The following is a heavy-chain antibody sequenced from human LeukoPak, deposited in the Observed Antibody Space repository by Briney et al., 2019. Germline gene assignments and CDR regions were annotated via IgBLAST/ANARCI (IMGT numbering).Heavy chain of an antibody. CDR2: IYYSGST. CDR3: ARVGSWLRLYYYYYMDV. V-gene: IGHV4-39*07. D-gene: IGHD6-13*01. CDR1: GGSISSSSYY. J-gene: IGHJ6*03. Sequence: SETLSLTCTVSGGSISSSSYYWGWIRQPPGKGLEWIGSIYYSGSTYYNPSLKSRVTISVDTSKNQFSLKLSSVTAADTAVYYCARVGSWLRLYYYYYMDVWGKGTTVTVSS.